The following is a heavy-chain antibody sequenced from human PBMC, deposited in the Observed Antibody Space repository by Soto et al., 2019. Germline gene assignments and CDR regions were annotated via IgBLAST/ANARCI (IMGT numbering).Heavy chain of an antibody. V-gene: IGHV3-11*06. J-gene: IGHJ4*02. D-gene: IGHD2-21*01. CDR3: LTGGGGGLLEN. Sequence: GGSLRLSCATSGFPFNDYYMTWVRQAPGKGLEWLSHISPKSTFRNYADSVKGRFTISRDNTESSLFLQMNSLGVDDTAVYSCLTGGGGGLLENWGQGVLVTVSS. CDR1: GFPFNDYY. CDR2: ISPKSTFR.